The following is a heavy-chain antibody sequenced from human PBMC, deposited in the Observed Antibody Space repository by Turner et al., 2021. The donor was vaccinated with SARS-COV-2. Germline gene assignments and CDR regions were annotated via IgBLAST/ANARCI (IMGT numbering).Heavy chain of an antibody. D-gene: IGHD2-2*02. CDR2: ISYDGSNK. Sequence: QVQLVESGGGVVQPGRSLRLACAASGSTFSSYGMHWVRQAPGKGLKWVAVISYDGSNKYYSDSVNGRFTISRDNAKNTLYLQMNSLISEDTAVYYCAKNLIRHYQLLYPPNYYGMDVWGQGTTVTVSS. CDR3: AKNLIRHYQLLYPPNYYGMDV. J-gene: IGHJ6*02. CDR1: GSTFSSYG. V-gene: IGHV3-30*18.